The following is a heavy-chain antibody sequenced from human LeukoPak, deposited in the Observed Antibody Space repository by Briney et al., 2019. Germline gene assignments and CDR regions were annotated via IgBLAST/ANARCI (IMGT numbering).Heavy chain of an antibody. CDR3: SRQTGTWDFDY. V-gene: IGHV3-48*03. J-gene: IGHJ4*02. Sequence: GGSLRLSCAASGFTFSSYEMVWVRQAPGKGLEWVSYISSSDGTIYYADSVRGRFTISRDNAKNSLYLQMNSLRAEDTAVYYCSRQTGTWDFDYWGQGTLVTVSS. D-gene: IGHD3-10*01. CDR2: ISSSDGTI. CDR1: GFTFSSYE.